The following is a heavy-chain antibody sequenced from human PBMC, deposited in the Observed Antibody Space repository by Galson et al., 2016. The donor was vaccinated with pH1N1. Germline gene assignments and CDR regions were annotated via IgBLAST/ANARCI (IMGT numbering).Heavy chain of an antibody. CDR3: ARVGATMTATGAFDM. CDR2: IYYSGTT. J-gene: IGHJ3*02. CDR1: GGSISNDYYY. D-gene: IGHD5-24*01. Sequence: TLSLTCTVSGGSISNDYYYWSWIRQPPGKGVEWIGYIYYSGTTYYNPPLKSRVTISIDTSKNQFALKVTSVTAADPAVYYCARVGATMTATGAFDMGGQGTMVTVYS. V-gene: IGHV4-30-4*08.